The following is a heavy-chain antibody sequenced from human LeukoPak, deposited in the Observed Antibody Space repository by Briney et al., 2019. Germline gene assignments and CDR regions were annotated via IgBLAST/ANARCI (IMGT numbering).Heavy chain of an antibody. CDR3: ARDYDFSGFDP. CDR1: GYTFINYG. Sequence: ASVKVSCKASGYTFINYGISWVRQAPGQGLEWMGWISSYNGNTIYAQKLQSRVTMTTDTSTSTAYMELRSLRSDDTAVYYCARDYDFSGFDPWGQGTLVTVSS. D-gene: IGHD3-3*01. V-gene: IGHV1-18*01. J-gene: IGHJ5*02. CDR2: ISSYNGNT.